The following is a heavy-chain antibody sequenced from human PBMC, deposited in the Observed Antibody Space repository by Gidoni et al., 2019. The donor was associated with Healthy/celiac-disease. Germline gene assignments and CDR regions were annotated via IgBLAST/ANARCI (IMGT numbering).Heavy chain of an antibody. D-gene: IGHD6-19*01. CDR1: GYSFTSYW. Sequence: EVQLVQSGAEVNKPGESLKISCKGSGYSFTSYWIGWVRQMPGKGLEWMGIIYPGDSDTRYSPSFQGQVTISADKSISTAYLQWSSLKASDTAMYYCASPGYSSGWGDAFDIWGQGTMVTVSS. CDR3: ASPGYSSGWGDAFDI. J-gene: IGHJ3*02. V-gene: IGHV5-51*01. CDR2: IYPGDSDT.